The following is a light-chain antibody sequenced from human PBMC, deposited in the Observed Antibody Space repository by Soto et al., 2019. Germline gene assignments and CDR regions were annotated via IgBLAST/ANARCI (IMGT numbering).Light chain of an antibody. V-gene: IGKV1-39*01. J-gene: IGKJ1*01. CDR2: AAS. CDR3: QQSYSSPQT. CDR1: QSISSW. Sequence: DIQMTQTPSTLSASVGDRVTITCRASQSISSWLAWHQQKPGRAPKLLIFAASSLQSGVPSRFSGRTSQPDFTLTISSLQPEDFATYYCQQSYSSPQTFGQGTKVDI.